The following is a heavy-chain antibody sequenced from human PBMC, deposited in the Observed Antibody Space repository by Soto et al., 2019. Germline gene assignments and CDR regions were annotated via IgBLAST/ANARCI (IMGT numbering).Heavy chain of an antibody. CDR2: ISWNSGSI. J-gene: IGHJ3*02. V-gene: IGHV3-9*01. D-gene: IGHD6-19*01. CDR3: AKGLSSDSSGPDNAFDS. Sequence: EVQLVESGGGLVQPGRSLRLSCAASGFTFDDYAMHWVRQAPGKGLEWVSGISWNSGSIGYADSVKGRFTISRDNAKNSLYLQMNSLRAEDTALYYCAKGLSSDSSGPDNAFDSWGQGTMVTVAS. CDR1: GFTFDDYA.